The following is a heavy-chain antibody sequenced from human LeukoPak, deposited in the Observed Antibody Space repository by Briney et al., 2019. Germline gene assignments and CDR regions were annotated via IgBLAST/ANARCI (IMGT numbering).Heavy chain of an antibody. CDR3: ARETPVFGELFGYFDY. D-gene: IGHD3-10*01. V-gene: IGHV1-18*01. J-gene: IGHJ4*02. CDR1: GYTFTSYG. Sequence: ASVKVSCKASGYTFTSYGISWVRQAPGQGLEWMGWISAYSGNTNYAQKLQGRVTMTTDTSTSTAYMELRSLRSDDTAVYYCARETPVFGELFGYFDYWGQGTLVTVSS. CDR2: ISAYSGNT.